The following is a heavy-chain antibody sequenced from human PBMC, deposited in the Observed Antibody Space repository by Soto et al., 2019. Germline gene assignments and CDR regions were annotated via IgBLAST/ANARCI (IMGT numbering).Heavy chain of an antibody. V-gene: IGHV5-51*01. D-gene: IGHD6-19*01. CDR1: GYSFTSYW. CDR3: VRPSDSSGWYDY. J-gene: IGHJ4*02. Sequence: GESLKISCQGSGYSFTSYWIGWVRQTPGKGLEWMGMIYPGDSDTRYSPSFQGQVTISADKSTSAAFLQWSSLKASDTAMYSCVRPSDSSGWYDYWGQGTLLTVSS. CDR2: IYPGDSDT.